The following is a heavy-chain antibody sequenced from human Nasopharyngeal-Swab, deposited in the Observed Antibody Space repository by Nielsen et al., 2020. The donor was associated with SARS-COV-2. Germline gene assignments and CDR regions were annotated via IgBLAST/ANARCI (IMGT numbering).Heavy chain of an antibody. CDR1: GFTFSDYY. Sequence: GESLKISCAASGFTFSDYYMSWIRQAPGKGLEWVGRIKSKTDGGTTDYAAPVKGRLTISRDDSKNTLYLQMNSLKTEDTAVYYCTTAQSLYYYYMDVWGKGTTVTVSS. CDR2: IKSKTDGGTT. V-gene: IGHV3-15*01. CDR3: TTAQSLYYYYMDV. J-gene: IGHJ6*03.